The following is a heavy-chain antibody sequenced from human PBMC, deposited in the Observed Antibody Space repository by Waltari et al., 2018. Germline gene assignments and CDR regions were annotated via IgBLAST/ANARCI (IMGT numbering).Heavy chain of an antibody. J-gene: IGHJ4*02. D-gene: IGHD6-13*01. CDR1: GFTFSSYE. CDR2: ISSSGSST. Sequence: EVQLVESGGGLAQPGGSLRLSCVASGFTFSSYEMNWGRQAPGKGLEWVSYISSSGSSTIYADSARDRFTISRDNAKNSLYLQMNSLIAEDTAVYFCARESGSSWSPLDYWGQGTLVTVSS. CDR3: ARESGSSWSPLDY. V-gene: IGHV3-48*03.